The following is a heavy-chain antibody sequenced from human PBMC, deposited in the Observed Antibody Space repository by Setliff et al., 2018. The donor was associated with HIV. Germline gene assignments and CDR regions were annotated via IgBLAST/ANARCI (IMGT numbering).Heavy chain of an antibody. Sequence: SETLSLTCAVYGGSFSDYYWSWIRQPPGKGLEWIGEIIHSGSINYNPSLKSRVTISVDTYNNQFSLNMNSVNAADTAVYYCARGYASGYDAYGYWGQGTLVTVSS. CDR2: IIHSGSI. V-gene: IGHV4-34*01. CDR1: GGSFSDYY. J-gene: IGHJ4*02. D-gene: IGHD5-12*01. CDR3: ARGYASGYDAYGY.